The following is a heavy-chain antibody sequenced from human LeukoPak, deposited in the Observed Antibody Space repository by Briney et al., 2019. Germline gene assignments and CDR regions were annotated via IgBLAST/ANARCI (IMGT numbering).Heavy chain of an antibody. CDR2: FDPEDGET. Sequence: ASVKVSCKASGYTFTGYYMHWVRQAPGKGLEWMGGFDPEDGETIYAQKFQGRVTMTEDTSTDTAYMELSSLRSEDTAVYYCATVAGPYYFDYWGQGTLVTVSS. V-gene: IGHV1-24*01. J-gene: IGHJ4*02. CDR1: GYTFTGYY. CDR3: ATVAGPYYFDY. D-gene: IGHD6-19*01.